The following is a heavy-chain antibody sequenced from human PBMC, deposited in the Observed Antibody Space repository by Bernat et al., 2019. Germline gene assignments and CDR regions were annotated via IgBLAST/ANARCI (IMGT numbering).Heavy chain of an antibody. CDR2: ISSSSSSI. V-gene: IGHV3-48*01. D-gene: IGHD3-22*01. CDR1: GFTFSSYA. J-gene: IGHJ4*02. CDR3: ATTNSGYFDY. Sequence: VQLVESGGGVVQPGRSMRLSCAASGFTFSSYAMHWVRQAPGKGLEWVSYISSSSSSIYYAYSVKGRFTFSRDNAKNSLYLQMNSLRAEDTAVYYCATTNSGYFDYWGQGTLVTVSS.